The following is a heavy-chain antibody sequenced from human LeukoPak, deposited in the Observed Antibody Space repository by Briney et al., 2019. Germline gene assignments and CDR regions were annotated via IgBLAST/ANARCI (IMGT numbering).Heavy chain of an antibody. CDR1: GFTFNSYA. J-gene: IGHJ4*02. CDR3: AKLGYYDCWSNYLVFDN. CDR2: VSGSGSST. V-gene: IGHV3-23*01. D-gene: IGHD3-3*01. Sequence: GRCPTLSCAASGFTFNSYAMTSVRQAPGKGLEWGSAVSGSGSSTYYTATVEGRFTISIDNSQDTPYLQINSLRVADTAVYFCAKLGYYDCWSNYLVFDNWGQGTLVTVSS.